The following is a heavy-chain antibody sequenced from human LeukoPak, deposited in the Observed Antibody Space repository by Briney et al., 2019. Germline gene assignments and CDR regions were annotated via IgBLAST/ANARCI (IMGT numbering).Heavy chain of an antibody. D-gene: IGHD6-19*01. Sequence: NPSETLSLTRTVSGGSISSSSYYWGWIRQPPGKGLEWIGSIYYSGSTYYNPSLKSRVTISVDTSKNQFSLKMSSVTAADTAVYYCARHQRTAVAGYFDYWGQGTLVTVSS. CDR3: ARHQRTAVAGYFDY. CDR1: GGSISSSSYY. V-gene: IGHV4-39*01. CDR2: IYYSGST. J-gene: IGHJ4*02.